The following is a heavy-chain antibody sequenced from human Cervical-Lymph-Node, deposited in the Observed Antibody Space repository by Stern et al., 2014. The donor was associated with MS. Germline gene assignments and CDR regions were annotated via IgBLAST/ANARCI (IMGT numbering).Heavy chain of an antibody. J-gene: IGHJ4*02. Sequence: VQLVESGPGLVKPSETLSLTCTVSGDSINYHYWGWIRQPPGKALEWIGYIFYRGSTTYNPSLKSRVTISVDTSKNRFSLNLSSVTAADTAVYYCARVLRRRVIGAPGAGYYFDYWGQGTLVTVPS. CDR1: GDSINYHY. CDR3: ARVLRRRVIGAPGAGYYFDY. V-gene: IGHV4-59*11. D-gene: IGHD6-13*01. CDR2: IFYRGST.